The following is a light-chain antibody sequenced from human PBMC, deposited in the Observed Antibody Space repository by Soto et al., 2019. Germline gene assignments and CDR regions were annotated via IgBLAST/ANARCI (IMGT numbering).Light chain of an antibody. CDR2: GAS. V-gene: IGKV1-27*01. J-gene: IGKJ1*01. Sequence: DIQMAQSPSSLSASIGDRVTITCRASQGISEYLAWYQQRPGNAPNLLIYGASILQSGVPSCFSGSGSGTHFTLTISSLQPEDVATYYCHSYNSIPRTFGQGTTVEIK. CDR3: HSYNSIPRT. CDR1: QGISEY.